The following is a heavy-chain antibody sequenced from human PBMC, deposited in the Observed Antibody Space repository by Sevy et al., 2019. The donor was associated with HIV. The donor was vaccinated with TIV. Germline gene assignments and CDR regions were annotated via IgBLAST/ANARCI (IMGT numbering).Heavy chain of an antibody. CDR3: ARSYSSSWYILYYFEY. V-gene: IGHV3-21*01. CDR2: IGSSNSYI. CDR1: GVSFSSYS. J-gene: IGHJ4*02. Sequence: GVSLRLSCAASGVSFSSYSVSWVRQAPGKGLEWVASIGSSNSYIYYADSVKGRFTISRDNAKNSLFLHMNTLRAEDTAVYYCARSYSSSWYILYYFEYWGQGSPVTVSS. D-gene: IGHD6-13*01.